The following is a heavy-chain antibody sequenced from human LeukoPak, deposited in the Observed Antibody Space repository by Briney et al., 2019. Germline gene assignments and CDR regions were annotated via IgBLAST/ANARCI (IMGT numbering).Heavy chain of an antibody. CDR3: ARLRSGGYSYGYVPYFDY. CDR1: GGSFSGYY. D-gene: IGHD5-18*01. J-gene: IGHJ4*02. Sequence: SETLSLTCAVYGGSFSGYYWSWIRQPPGKGLEWIGEINHSGSTNYNPSLKSRVTISVETSKNQFSLKLSSVTAADTAVYYCARLRSGGYSYGYVPYFDYWGQGTLVTVSS. CDR2: INHSGST. V-gene: IGHV4-34*01.